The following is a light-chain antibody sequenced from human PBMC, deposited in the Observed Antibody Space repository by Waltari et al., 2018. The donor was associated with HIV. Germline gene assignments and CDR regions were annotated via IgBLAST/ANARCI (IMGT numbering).Light chain of an antibody. CDR2: DDF. CDR1: NMGRKS. CDR3: QVWDRSSDHYV. Sequence: SFVLAQPPSVSVAPRQTGRIPCGGKNMGRKSVHWYQQKPGQSPVLVVYDDFDRPSGIPERFSGSNSGNTATLTISRVEVVDEADYHCQVWDRSSDHYVFGPGTKVTVL. J-gene: IGLJ1*01. V-gene: IGLV3-21*02.